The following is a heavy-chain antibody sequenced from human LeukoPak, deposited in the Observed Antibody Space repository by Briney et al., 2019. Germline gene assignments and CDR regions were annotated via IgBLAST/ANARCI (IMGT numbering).Heavy chain of an antibody. CDR3: TKDVGNYHHAY. CDR2: ISGSGAST. Sequence: GGSLRLSCAASGFTVSSNYAMSWVRQAPGKGLEWVSAISGSGASTYYADSVKGRFTISRDNSKNTLYLQMSSLRAEDTAVYSCTKDVGNYHHAYWGQGTLVTVSS. V-gene: IGHV3-23*01. D-gene: IGHD1-7*01. CDR1: GFTVSSNYA. J-gene: IGHJ4*02.